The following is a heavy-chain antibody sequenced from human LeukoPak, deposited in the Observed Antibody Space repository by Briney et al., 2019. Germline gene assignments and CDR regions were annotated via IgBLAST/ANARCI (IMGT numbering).Heavy chain of an antibody. CDR2: IWYDGSNK. V-gene: IGHV3-33*01. J-gene: IGHJ4*02. Sequence: GGSLRLSCAVSGFTFSSYGMHWVRQAPGKGLEWVAVIWYDGSNKYYADSVKGRFTISRDNSKNTLYLQMNSLRAEDRAVYYCARDLDSSSLDYWGQGTLVSVSS. CDR1: GFTFSSYG. D-gene: IGHD6-13*01. CDR3: ARDLDSSSLDY.